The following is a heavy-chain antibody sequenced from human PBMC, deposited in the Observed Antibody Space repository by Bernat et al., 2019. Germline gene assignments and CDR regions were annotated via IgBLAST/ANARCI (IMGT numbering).Heavy chain of an antibody. CDR1: GFTFSSYS. D-gene: IGHD3-3*01. CDR2: ISSSSSYI. V-gene: IGHV3-21*05. CDR3: AGASPEGSGYSYYYYMDV. J-gene: IGHJ6*03. Sequence: EVQLVESGGGLVKPGGSLRLSCAASGFTFSSYSMNWVRQAPGKGLEWVSYISSSSSYIYYADSVKGRFTISRDNAKNSLYLQMNSLRAEDTAVYYCAGASPEGSGYSYYYYMDVWGKGTTVTVSS.